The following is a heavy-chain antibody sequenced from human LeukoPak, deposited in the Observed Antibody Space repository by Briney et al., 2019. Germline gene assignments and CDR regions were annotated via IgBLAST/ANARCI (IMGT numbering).Heavy chain of an antibody. CDR2: INAYNGNT. CDR1: GYTFTNYG. CDR3: ARGGSGSWNDY. Sequence: ASVKVSCKASGYTFTNYGISWVRQAPGQGLEWMGWINAYNGNTNSAQKFQGRVTMATDTSTSTAYMELRSLRSDDTAVYFCARGGSGSWNDYWGQGTLVTVSS. V-gene: IGHV1-18*01. D-gene: IGHD3-3*01. J-gene: IGHJ4*02.